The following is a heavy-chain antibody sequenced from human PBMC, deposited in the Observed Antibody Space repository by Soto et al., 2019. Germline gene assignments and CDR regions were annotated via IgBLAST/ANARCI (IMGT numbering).Heavy chain of an antibody. V-gene: IGHV3-48*01. CDR1: RFTVDSYS. J-gene: IGHJ3*02. CDR2: ISSSSGSI. Sequence: GGSLRLSCAAARFTVDSYSINWVRQAPGKGLEWVSYISSSSGSIFYADSVRGRFTISRDNARNSVFLHLNSLRAEDTAVYYCARDRVDALDIWGQGTMVTVSS. D-gene: IGHD6-13*01. CDR3: ARDRVDALDI.